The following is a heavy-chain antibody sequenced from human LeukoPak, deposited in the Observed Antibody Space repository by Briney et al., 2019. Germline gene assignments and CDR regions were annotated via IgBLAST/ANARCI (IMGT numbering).Heavy chain of an antibody. Sequence: GGSLRLSCAASGFTFSSYGMHWVRQAPGKGLEWVAFIRYDGSNKYYTDSVKGRFTISRDNSKNTLYLQMNSLRAEDTAVYYCARDRSYSSGWSSCSDIWGQGTMVTVSS. CDR3: ARDRSYSSGWSSCSDI. CDR2: IRYDGSNK. D-gene: IGHD6-19*01. CDR1: GFTFSSYG. V-gene: IGHV3-30*02. J-gene: IGHJ3*02.